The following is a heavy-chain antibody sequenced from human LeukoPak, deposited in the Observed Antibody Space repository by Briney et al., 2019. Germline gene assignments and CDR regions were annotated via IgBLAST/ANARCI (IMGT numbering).Heavy chain of an antibody. CDR2: ISYDGSNK. CDR3: ARAGDEVVTVMAGDY. Sequence: GGSLRLSCAASGFTFSSYAMHWVRQAPGKGLEWVAVISYDGSNKYYADSVKGRFTISRENSKNTLYLQMNSLRAEDTAVYYCARAGDEVVTVMAGDYWGQGTLVTVSS. CDR1: GFTFSSYA. D-gene: IGHD3-22*01. J-gene: IGHJ4*02. V-gene: IGHV3-30*04.